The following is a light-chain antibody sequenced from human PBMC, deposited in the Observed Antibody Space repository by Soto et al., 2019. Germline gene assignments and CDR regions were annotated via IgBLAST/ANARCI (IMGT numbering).Light chain of an antibody. CDR2: KAS. V-gene: IGKV1-39*01. CDR3: EQRYSTPQVT. Sequence: DIQMTQSPSSLSESVGDRVTITCRASQSISTYLSWYQQKPGKAPNLLIYKASNLQGGVPSRFSGSGSGTEFTLTISSLQPEDFATYYCEQRYSTPQVTFGGGTKVEIK. J-gene: IGKJ4*01. CDR1: QSISTY.